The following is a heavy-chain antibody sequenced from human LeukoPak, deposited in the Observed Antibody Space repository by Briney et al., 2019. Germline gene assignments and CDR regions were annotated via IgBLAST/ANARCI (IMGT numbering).Heavy chain of an antibody. CDR2: IVVGSGNT. CDR3: AADVGIAAAAVY. CDR1: GFTFTSSA. Sequence: GTSVKVSCKASGFTFTSSAVQWVRQARGQRLEWIGWIVVGSGNTNYAQKFQERVTITRDMSTSTAYMELSSLRSEDTAVYYCAADVGIAAAAVYWGQGTLVTVS. V-gene: IGHV1-58*01. D-gene: IGHD6-13*01. J-gene: IGHJ4*02.